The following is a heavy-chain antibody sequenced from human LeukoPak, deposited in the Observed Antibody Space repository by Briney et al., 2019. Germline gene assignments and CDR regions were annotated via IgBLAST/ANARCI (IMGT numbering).Heavy chain of an antibody. D-gene: IGHD3-10*01. Sequence: PSETLSLTCTVSGGSISSSSYYWGWIRQPPGKGLEWIGSIYYSGSPYYNPSLKSRVTISVDTSKNHFSLKLSSVTAADTAVYCCALHYGSGSYFDYWGQGTLVTVSA. CDR1: GGSISSSSYY. J-gene: IGHJ4*02. V-gene: IGHV4-39*02. CDR2: IYYSGSP. CDR3: ALHYGSGSYFDY.